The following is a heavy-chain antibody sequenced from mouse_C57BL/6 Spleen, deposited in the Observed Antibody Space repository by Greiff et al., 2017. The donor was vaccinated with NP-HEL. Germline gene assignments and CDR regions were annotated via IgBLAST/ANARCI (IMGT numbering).Heavy chain of an antibody. J-gene: IGHJ2*01. CDR2: IRNKANGYTT. CDR1: GFTFTDYY. Sequence: EVNLVESGGGLVQPGGSLSLSCAASGFTFTDYYMSWVRQPPGKALEWLGFIRNKANGYTTEYSASVKGRFTISRDNSQSILYLQMNALRAEDSATYYCARRTGPFDYWGQGTTLTVSS. D-gene: IGHD4-1*01. CDR3: ARRTGPFDY. V-gene: IGHV7-3*01.